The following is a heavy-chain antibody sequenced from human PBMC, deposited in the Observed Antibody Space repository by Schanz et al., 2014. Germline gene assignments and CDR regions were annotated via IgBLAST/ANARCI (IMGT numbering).Heavy chain of an antibody. Sequence: EVQLVEYGGGLVQPGESLRLSCAASGFTFSAYWMAWVRQAPGKGLEWVAAINQAASVQYYVDSVKGRFTISRDDAKNSHYLQMLRLPFFPPSVFYCVKIGYTHWSLDDWGQGILVTVSS. CDR1: GFTFSAYW. CDR2: INQAASVQ. V-gene: IGHV3-7*01. J-gene: IGHJ4*02. CDR3: VKIGYTHWSLDD. D-gene: IGHD6-13*01.